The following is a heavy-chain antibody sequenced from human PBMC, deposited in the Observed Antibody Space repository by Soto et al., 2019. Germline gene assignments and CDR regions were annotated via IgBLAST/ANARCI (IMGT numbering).Heavy chain of an antibody. Sequence: QLQLQESGPGLVKPSETLSLTCTVSGGSISSSSYYWGWIRQPPGKGLEWIGSIYYSGSTYYNPSLKSRVTISVDTSKNQFSLKLSSVTAADTAVYYCARRFGDYQGNYFDYWGQGTLVTVSS. V-gene: IGHV4-39*01. D-gene: IGHD3-10*01. CDR1: GGSISSSSYY. J-gene: IGHJ4*02. CDR2: IYYSGST. CDR3: ARRFGDYQGNYFDY.